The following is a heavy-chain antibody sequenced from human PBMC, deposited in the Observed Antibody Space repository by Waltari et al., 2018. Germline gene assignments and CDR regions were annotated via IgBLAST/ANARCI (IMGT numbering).Heavy chain of an antibody. Sequence: QLQLQESGPGLVKPSGTLSLSCAVSGDSVTRTYWWGWVRQSPQRGLEWIGQVHGSGKTNYNPSFASRVTTSLDASNNRFSLRVTSATAADTAVYYCARDRGRGLYLDTWGPGTLVTVSP. CDR3: ARDRGRGLYLDT. D-gene: IGHD2-15*01. J-gene: IGHJ5*02. V-gene: IGHV4-4*02. CDR2: VHGSGKT. CDR1: GDSVTRTYW.